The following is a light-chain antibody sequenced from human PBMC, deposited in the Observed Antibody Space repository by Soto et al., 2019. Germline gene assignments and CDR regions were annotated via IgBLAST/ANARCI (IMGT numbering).Light chain of an antibody. J-gene: IGLJ2*01. CDR2: VNSDGSH. CDR3: QTWGSGTLV. CDR1: SGYSSYA. Sequence: QSVLTQSPSASASLGASVKLTCTLSSGYSSYAIAWHQQQPEKGPRYLMKVNSDGSHNKGDGIPDRFSGSGSGAERYLTISSLQSEDEADYYCQTWGSGTLVFGGGTQLTVL. V-gene: IGLV4-69*01.